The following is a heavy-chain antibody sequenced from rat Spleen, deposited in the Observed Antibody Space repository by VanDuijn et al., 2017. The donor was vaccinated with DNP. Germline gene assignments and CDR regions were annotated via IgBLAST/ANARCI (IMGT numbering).Heavy chain of an antibody. V-gene: IGHV5-7*01. Sequence: EVQLVESGGGLVQPGRSLKLSCTASGFDFSDYYMAWVRQAPTKGLEWVAYISYDGTTTYYGDSVKGRFTISRDNAKSTLYLQMDSLRSEYTATYYCARHDYYSSYISPYNWFAYWGQGTLVTVSS. D-gene: IGHD1-2*01. J-gene: IGHJ3*01. CDR1: GFDFSDYY. CDR3: ARHDYYSSYISPYNWFAY. CDR2: ISYDGTTT.